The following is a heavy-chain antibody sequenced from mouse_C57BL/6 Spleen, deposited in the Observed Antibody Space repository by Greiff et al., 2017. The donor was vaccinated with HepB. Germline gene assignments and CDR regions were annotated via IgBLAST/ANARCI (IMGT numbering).Heavy chain of an antibody. Sequence: EVKVEESGGGLVKPGGSLKLSCAASGFTFSDYGMHWVRQAPEKGLEWVAYISSGSSTIYYADTVKGRFTISRDNAKNTLFLQMTSLRSEDTAMYYCAIYYDYDVDAMDYLGQGTSVTVSS. D-gene: IGHD2-4*01. CDR3: AIYYDYDVDAMDY. CDR2: ISSGSSTI. J-gene: IGHJ4*01. V-gene: IGHV5-17*01. CDR1: GFTFSDYG.